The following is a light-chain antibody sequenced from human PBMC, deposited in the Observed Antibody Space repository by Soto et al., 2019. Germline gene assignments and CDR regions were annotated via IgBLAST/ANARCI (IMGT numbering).Light chain of an antibody. CDR3: AAWDDSLNGFWV. Sequence: QPVLTQPPSASGTPGQRVTISCSGSSSNIGSNTVNWYQQLPGTAPKLLIYSNNQRPSGVPDRFSGSKSGTSASLAISGLQSEDEADYYCAAWDDSLNGFWVFGGGTKVTV. J-gene: IGLJ3*02. CDR2: SNN. CDR1: SSNIGSNT. V-gene: IGLV1-44*01.